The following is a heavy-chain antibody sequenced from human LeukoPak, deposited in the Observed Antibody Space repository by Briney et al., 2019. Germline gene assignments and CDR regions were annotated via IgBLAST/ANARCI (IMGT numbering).Heavy chain of an antibody. CDR2: ISITEGT. Sequence: NPSETLSLTCSVSGGSVNTYYWSWIRQSAGKGLEWIGRISITEGTNYNPSLKSRVSMSVDASKNQVSLKLGSVTAADTAVYYCARAKLEMATIVWGYYFDYWGQGTLVTVSS. D-gene: IGHD5-24*01. V-gene: IGHV4-4*07. J-gene: IGHJ4*02. CDR3: ARAKLEMATIVWGYYFDY. CDR1: GGSVNTYY.